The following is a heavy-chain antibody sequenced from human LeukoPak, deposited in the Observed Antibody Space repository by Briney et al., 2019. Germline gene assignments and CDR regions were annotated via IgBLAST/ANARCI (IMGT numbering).Heavy chain of an antibody. Sequence: GGSLRPSCAASGFTFSSYSMNWVRQAPGKGLEWVSYISSSSSTIYYADSVKGRFTISRDNAKNSLYLQMNSLRAEDTAVYYCARVPPSPYCSSTSCYLFDWYFDLWGRGTLVTVSS. CDR3: ARVPPSPYCSSTSCYLFDWYFDL. J-gene: IGHJ2*01. V-gene: IGHV3-48*04. CDR1: GFTFSSYS. D-gene: IGHD2-2*01. CDR2: ISSSSSTI.